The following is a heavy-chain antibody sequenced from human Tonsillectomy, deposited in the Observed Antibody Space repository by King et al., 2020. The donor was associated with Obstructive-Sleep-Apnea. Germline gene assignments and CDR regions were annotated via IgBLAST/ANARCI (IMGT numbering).Heavy chain of an antibody. V-gene: IGHV3-21*01. CDR2: ISSTSSYI. CDR3: PRAPDNDFWSGSWLGGGMDV. CDR1: GFTFSSYS. Sequence: VQLVESGGGLVKPGGSLRLSCAASGFTFSSYSMNWVRQAPGKGLEWVSSISSTSSYIYYADSVKGRFTISRDNAKNSLFLQMRSLRAEDTAVYYCPRAPDNDFWSGSWLGGGMDVGSQGTTVTVSS. D-gene: IGHD3-3*01. J-gene: IGHJ6*02.